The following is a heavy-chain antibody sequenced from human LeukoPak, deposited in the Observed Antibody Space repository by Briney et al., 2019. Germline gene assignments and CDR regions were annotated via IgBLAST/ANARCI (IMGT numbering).Heavy chain of an antibody. J-gene: IGHJ4*02. CDR1: EFTFSDAW. CDR3: TTLSMTIIHGGDY. Sequence: SGGSLSLSCAASEFTFSDAWMIWLRQVPGKGLEWVVRIKTKSQGETTDYAAPVEGRFIISREDSKKTLYLHMNSLKTEDTAVYFCTTLSMTIIHGGDYWGQGALVTVSS. V-gene: IGHV3-15*01. D-gene: IGHD5-24*01. CDR2: IKTKSQGETT.